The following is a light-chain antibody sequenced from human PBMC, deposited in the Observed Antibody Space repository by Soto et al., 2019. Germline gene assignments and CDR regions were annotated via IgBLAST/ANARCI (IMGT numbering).Light chain of an antibody. CDR3: TSYTSRNDFVV. CDR1: TSDIGNYNY. J-gene: IGLJ2*01. CDR2: EVY. Sequence: QSALTQPASVSGSPGQSISISCTGATSDIGNYNYFSWYQQHPGKAPKLLVYEVYKRPSGVPDRFSGSKSGNRASLTVSGLQAEDGADYYCTSYTSRNDFVVFGGGTKLTVL. V-gene: IGLV2-8*01.